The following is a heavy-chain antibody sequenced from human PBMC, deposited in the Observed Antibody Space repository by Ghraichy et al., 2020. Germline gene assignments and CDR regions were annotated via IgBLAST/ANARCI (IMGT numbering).Heavy chain of an antibody. CDR2: ISGSGGST. J-gene: IGHJ6*03. CDR3: AKTQRGGASKNNYYYMDV. CDR1: GFTFSSYA. Sequence: LSLTCAASGFTFSSYAMSWVRQAPGKGLEWVSAISGSGGSTYYADSVKGRFTISRDNSKNTLYLQMNSLRAEDTAVYYCAKTQRGGASKNNYYYMDVWGKGTTVTVSS. V-gene: IGHV3-23*01. D-gene: IGHD3-16*01.